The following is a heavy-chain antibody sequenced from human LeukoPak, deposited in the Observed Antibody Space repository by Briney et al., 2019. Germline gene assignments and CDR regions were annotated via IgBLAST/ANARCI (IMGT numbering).Heavy chain of an antibody. J-gene: IGHJ4*02. D-gene: IGHD1-26*01. CDR1: GFIFDDYA. Sequence: GGSLRLSCAASGFIFDDYAMYWVRQAPGKGLEWVSSISWNSGSRVYADSVKGRFTISRDNAKNTLYLQMNSLRAEDTAVYYCAREISGSYSCLDYWGQGTRVSVSS. V-gene: IGHV3-9*01. CDR3: AREISGSYSCLDY. CDR2: ISWNSGSR.